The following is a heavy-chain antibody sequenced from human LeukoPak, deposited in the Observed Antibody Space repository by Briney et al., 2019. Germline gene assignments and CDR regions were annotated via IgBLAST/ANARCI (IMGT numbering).Heavy chain of an antibody. CDR1: GFTFSSYS. CDR3: ARDVSGRPYYCYYYMDV. J-gene: IGHJ6*03. CDR2: ISSSSSYI. V-gene: IGHV3-21*04. D-gene: IGHD5-12*01. Sequence: GGSLRLSCAASGFTFSSYSMNWVRQAPGKGLEWVSSISSSSSYIYYADSVKGRFTISRDNAKNSLYLQMNSLRAEGTALYYCARDVSGRPYYCYYYMDVWGKGTTVTVSS.